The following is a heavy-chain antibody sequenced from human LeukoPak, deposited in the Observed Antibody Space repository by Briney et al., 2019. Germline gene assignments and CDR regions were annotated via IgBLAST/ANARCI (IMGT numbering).Heavy chain of an antibody. J-gene: IGHJ6*03. CDR3: ARLKSGWYGNYYYYMDI. D-gene: IGHD6-19*01. CDR1: GGSFSGYY. CDR2: INHTGST. V-gene: IGHV4-34*01. Sequence: SETLSLTCAVYGGSFSGYYWSWIRQPPGKGLEWIGEINHTGSTNYNPSLKSRVTISVDTSKIQFSLKLSSVTAADTAVYYCARLKSGWYGNYYYYMDIWGKGTTVTVSS.